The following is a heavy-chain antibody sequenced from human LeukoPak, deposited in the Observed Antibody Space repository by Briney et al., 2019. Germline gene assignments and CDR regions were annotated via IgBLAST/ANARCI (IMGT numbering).Heavy chain of an antibody. CDR1: GFTFSSYA. CDR2: ISGSGGST. D-gene: IGHD3-22*01. CDR3: ARDLWLLRFIDY. J-gene: IGHJ4*02. Sequence: GGSLRPSCAASGFTFSSYAMSWVRQAPGKGLEWVSAISGSGGSTYYADSVKGRFTISRDNSKNTLYLQMNSLRAEDTAVYYCARDLWLLRFIDYWGQGTLVTVSS. V-gene: IGHV3-23*01.